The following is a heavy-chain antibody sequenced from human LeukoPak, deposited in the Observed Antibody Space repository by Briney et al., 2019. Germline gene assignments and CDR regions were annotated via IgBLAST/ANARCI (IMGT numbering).Heavy chain of an antibody. CDR3: ARGRGGDYVPSRFDY. V-gene: IGHV3-23*01. Sequence: GGSPRLSCSASGFAFSGFAMGWVRQAPGKGLEWVSSISGSGGNTYYADSVEGRFTVSRDNSKNTVYLQMNSLRAEDTALYYCARGRGGDYVPSRFDYWGQGTLVTVSS. J-gene: IGHJ4*02. D-gene: IGHD4-17*01. CDR2: ISGSGGNT. CDR1: GFAFSGFA.